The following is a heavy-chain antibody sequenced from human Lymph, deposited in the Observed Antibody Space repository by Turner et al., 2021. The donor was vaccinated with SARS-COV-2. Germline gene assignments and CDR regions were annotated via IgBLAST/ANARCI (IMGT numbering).Heavy chain of an antibody. Sequence: QLQLQESGPGLVKPSETLSIPCTASGGPTSRSTYYWGWIRQPPGKGLEWIGCIYYSDSTYNNPSHRKRLTISVDTSKNQFALKLSSVTAADTAVYYCAGGSPRGWYVPVFDYWGQGTLVTVSS. CDR3: AGGSPRGWYVPVFDY. V-gene: IGHV4-39*01. D-gene: IGHD6-19*01. CDR2: IYYSDST. CDR1: GGPTSRSTYY. J-gene: IGHJ4*02.